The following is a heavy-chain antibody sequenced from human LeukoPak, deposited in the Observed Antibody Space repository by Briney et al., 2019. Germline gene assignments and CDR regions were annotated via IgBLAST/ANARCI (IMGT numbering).Heavy chain of an antibody. CDR1: GFTFGSYA. J-gene: IGHJ4*02. Sequence: GGSLRLSCAASGFTFGSYAMCWVRQAPGKGLEWVSAITSSGGSTYYADSVKGRFTISRDNSKNTLYLQMNSLRAEDTAVYYCAKVTLSAYYFDYWGQGSLVAVPS. D-gene: IGHD2/OR15-2a*01. V-gene: IGHV3-23*01. CDR2: ITSSGGST. CDR3: AKVTLSAYYFDY.